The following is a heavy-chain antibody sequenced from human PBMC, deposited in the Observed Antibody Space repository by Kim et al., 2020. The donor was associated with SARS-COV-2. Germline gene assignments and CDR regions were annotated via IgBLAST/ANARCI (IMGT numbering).Heavy chain of an antibody. CDR3: TTGDSKDWLLYDSYYYYGMDV. J-gene: IGHJ6*02. CDR2: IKSKTDGGTT. CDR1: GFTFSNAW. V-gene: IGHV3-15*01. D-gene: IGHD3-9*01. Sequence: GGSLRLSCAASGFTFSNAWMSWVRQAPGKGLEWVGRIKSKTDGGTTDYAAPVKGRFTISRDDSKNTLYLQMNSLKTEDTAVYYCTTGDSKDWLLYDSYYYYGMDVWGQGTTVTVSS.